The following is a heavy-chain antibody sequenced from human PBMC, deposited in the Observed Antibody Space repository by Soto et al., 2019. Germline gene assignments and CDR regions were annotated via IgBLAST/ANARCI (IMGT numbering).Heavy chain of an antibody. D-gene: IGHD6-19*01. CDR2: IYWDDDK. V-gene: IGHV2-5*02. CDR3: AHSRGVGAVADPNAEYFQH. CDR1: GFSLSTSGVG. J-gene: IGHJ1*01. Sequence: SGPTLVKPTQTLTLTCTFSGFSLSTSGVGVGWIRQPPGKALEWLALIYWDDDKRYSPSLKSRLTITKDTSKNQVVLTMTNMDPVDTATYYCAHSRGVGAVADPNAEYFQHWGQGTLVTVSS.